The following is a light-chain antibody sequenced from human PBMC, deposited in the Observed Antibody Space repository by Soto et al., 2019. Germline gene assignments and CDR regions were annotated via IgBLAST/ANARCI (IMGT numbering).Light chain of an antibody. V-gene: IGKV1-17*03. CDR1: HNISRF. J-gene: IGKJ2*01. CDR2: DTS. CDR3: LQHNSYPYT. Sequence: DVQMTQSPSAMSASVGDRVTITCRASHNISRFVAWFQQRPGKAPERLIYDTSTLQVGVPSRFSGGGSGTEFTLAISGLQPEDSATYYCLQHNSYPYTFGQGTKLEIK.